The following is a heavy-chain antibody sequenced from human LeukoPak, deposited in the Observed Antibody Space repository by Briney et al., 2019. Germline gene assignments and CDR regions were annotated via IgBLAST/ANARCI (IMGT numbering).Heavy chain of an antibody. D-gene: IGHD5-18*01. Sequence: KSSETLSLTCTVSGGSISSYYWSWIRQPAGKGLEWIGRIYTSGSTDYNPSLKSRVTMSVDTSKNQFSLKLSSVTAADTAVYYCAREGANRAYSLRLYYYMDVWGKGTTVTVSS. V-gene: IGHV4-4*07. CDR1: GGSISSYY. CDR3: AREGANRAYSLRLYYYMDV. CDR2: IYTSGST. J-gene: IGHJ6*03.